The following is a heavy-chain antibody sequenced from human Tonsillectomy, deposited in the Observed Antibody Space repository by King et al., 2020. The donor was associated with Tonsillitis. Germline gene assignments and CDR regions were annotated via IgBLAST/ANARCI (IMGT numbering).Heavy chain of an antibody. CDR2: ISGSGDGT. CDR3: ATDQRYYDSSGYYYFPWVH. J-gene: IGHJ4*02. Sequence: VQLVESGGGLVQPGGSLRLSCAASGFTFSSYAMSWVRQAPGKGLEWVSGISGSGDGTYYADSVKGRFTISRDNSKNKLYLQMNSRRAEDTAVYHCATDQRYYDSSGYYYFPWVHWGQGTLVTVSS. CDR1: GFTFSSYA. V-gene: IGHV3-23*04. D-gene: IGHD3-22*01.